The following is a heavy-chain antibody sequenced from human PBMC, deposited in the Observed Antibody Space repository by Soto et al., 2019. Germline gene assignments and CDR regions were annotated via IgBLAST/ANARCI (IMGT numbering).Heavy chain of an antibody. D-gene: IGHD6-6*01. V-gene: IGHV4-34*01. Sequence: QVQLHQWGAGLLKPSETLSLACSIYSGSFSGYYWSWIRQPPGKGLEWIGEISQSGHTNYSPSLKSRVSISIDTSKKQFSLNLASVSAADTAVYYCVRAPKVSGSSQTRPDFWGQGTLVTVSS. J-gene: IGHJ4*02. CDR2: ISQSGHT. CDR1: SGSFSGYY. CDR3: VRAPKVSGSSQTRPDF.